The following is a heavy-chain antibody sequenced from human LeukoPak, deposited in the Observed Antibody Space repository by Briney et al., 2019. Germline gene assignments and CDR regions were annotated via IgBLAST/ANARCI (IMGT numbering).Heavy chain of an antibody. D-gene: IGHD3-10*01. V-gene: IGHV4-4*02. CDR3: ARDGGGIGELFYYYYMDV. CDR1: GGSISSSNW. Sequence: SGTLSLTCAVSGGSISSSNWWSWVRQPPGKGLEWIGEIYHSGSTNYNPSLKSRVTISVDKSKNQFSLKLSSVTAADAAVYYCARDGGGIGELFYYYYMDVWGKGTTVTVSS. J-gene: IGHJ6*03. CDR2: IYHSGST.